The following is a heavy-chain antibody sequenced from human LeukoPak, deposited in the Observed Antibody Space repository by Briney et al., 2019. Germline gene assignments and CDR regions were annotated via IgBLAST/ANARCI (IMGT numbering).Heavy chain of an antibody. CDR1: GGSISSSSYS. CDR2: IYYSGTT. V-gene: IGHV4-39*01. Sequence: KPSETLSLTCTVSGGSISSSSYSWGWIRQPPGKGLEWIGSIYYSGTTYYNPSLKSRVTISVDTSKIQFSLKLSSVAATDTAVYFCARPRFDFWSGYTHPYFDYWSQGPLVTVSS. CDR3: ARPRFDFWSGYTHPYFDY. D-gene: IGHD3-3*01. J-gene: IGHJ4*02.